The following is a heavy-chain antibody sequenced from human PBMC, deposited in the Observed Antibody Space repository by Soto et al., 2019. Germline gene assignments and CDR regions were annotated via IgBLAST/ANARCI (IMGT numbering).Heavy chain of an antibody. V-gene: IGHV4-4*02. CDR1: GVSISSGNW. J-gene: IGHJ4*02. CDR3: ARLVYDTRHNYRYFVF. D-gene: IGHD2-8*01. CDR2: IFHDGTA. Sequence: SETLSLTCAVSGVSISSGNWGTWDRQTPQRGLEYIGEIFHDGTANYYPSFERRVAISVDTSKNQFSLKLTSVTAADTAIYFCARLVYDTRHNYRYFVFWGQGALLTVSS.